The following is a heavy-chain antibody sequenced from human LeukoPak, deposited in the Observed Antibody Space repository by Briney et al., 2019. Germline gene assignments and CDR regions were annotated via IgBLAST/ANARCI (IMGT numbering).Heavy chain of an antibody. Sequence: GGSLRLSCAASGFTFSSYWMNWARQAPGKGLEWVASINHNGSVNYYVDSVKGRFTISRDNAKNSLYLQMSNLRAEDTAVYFCARGGGLDVWGQGATVTVSS. V-gene: IGHV3-7*03. CDR1: GFTFSSYW. CDR3: ARGGGLDV. D-gene: IGHD3-16*01. J-gene: IGHJ6*02. CDR2: INHNGSVN.